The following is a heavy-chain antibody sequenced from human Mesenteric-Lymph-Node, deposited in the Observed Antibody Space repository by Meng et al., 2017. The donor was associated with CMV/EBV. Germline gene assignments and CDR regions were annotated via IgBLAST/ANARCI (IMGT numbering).Heavy chain of an antibody. CDR1: GDSVSGGGYY. J-gene: IGHJ4*02. V-gene: IGHV4-61*08. Sequence: LACSVSGDSVSGGGYYWTWVRQAPGKGLEWIGYSYNSVSTNYNPTLKSRVTISVDTSKNQFSLKLTSVTAADTAVYYCARDQPADYWGQGTLVTVSS. CDR2: SYNSVST. CDR3: ARDQPADY.